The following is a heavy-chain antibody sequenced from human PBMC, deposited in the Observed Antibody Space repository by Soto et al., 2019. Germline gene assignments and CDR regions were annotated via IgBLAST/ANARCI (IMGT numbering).Heavy chain of an antibody. CDR1: GGSVSSGSYY. CDR2: IYYSGST. J-gene: IGHJ4*02. V-gene: IGHV4-61*01. Sequence: ASETLSLTCTVSGGSVSSGSYYWSWIRQPPGKGLEWIGYIYYSGSTNYNPSLKSRVTISVDTSKNQFSLKLSSVTAADTAVYYCAREMVRGDPDYWGQGTLVTVSS. CDR3: AREMVRGDPDY. D-gene: IGHD3-10*01.